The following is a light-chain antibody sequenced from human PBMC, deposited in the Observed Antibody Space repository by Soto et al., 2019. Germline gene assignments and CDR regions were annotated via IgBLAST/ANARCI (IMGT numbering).Light chain of an antibody. CDR2: DAS. CDR1: QDVDSY. Sequence: EILLTRSPATLSLSPGERATLSCRASQDVDSYLAWYQQTPGQAPRLLIYDASNRAPGIPARFSGSGSGTDFTLTISSLAPEDFAVYYCQQRNTWPFTFGPGTKVDIK. CDR3: QQRNTWPFT. V-gene: IGKV3-11*01. J-gene: IGKJ3*01.